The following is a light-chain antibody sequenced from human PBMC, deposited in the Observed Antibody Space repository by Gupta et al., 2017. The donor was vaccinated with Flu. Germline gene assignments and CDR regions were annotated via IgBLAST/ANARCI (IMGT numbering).Light chain of an antibody. CDR3: QQYYSPPLT. CDR1: QSVLYSSNNKNY. V-gene: IGKV4-1*01. J-gene: IGKJ4*01. CDR2: WAS. Sequence: DIVMTQSPDSLAVSLGERATINCKPSQSVLYSSNNKNYLAWYQHKPGQPPKLLIYWASTRESGVPERFSERGFGTDFTLTISSLQAEDVAVYYCQQYYSPPLTFGGGTKVEIK.